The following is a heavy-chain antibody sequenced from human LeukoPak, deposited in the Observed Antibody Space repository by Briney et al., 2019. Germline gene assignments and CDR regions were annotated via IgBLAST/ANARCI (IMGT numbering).Heavy chain of an antibody. D-gene: IGHD1-26*01. CDR3: ARDLSGSDPFDY. Sequence: SETLSLTCAVSGGSISSGGYSWSWIRQPPGKGLEWIGYIYYSGSTNYNPSLKSRVTISVDTSKNQFSLKLSSVTAADTAVYYCARDLSGSDPFDYWGQGTLVTASS. CDR2: IYYSGST. V-gene: IGHV4-61*08. J-gene: IGHJ4*02. CDR1: GGSISSGGYS.